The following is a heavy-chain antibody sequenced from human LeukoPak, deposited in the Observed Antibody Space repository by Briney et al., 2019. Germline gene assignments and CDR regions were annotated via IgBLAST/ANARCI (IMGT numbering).Heavy chain of an antibody. CDR1: GFTFSSYG. V-gene: IGHV3-23*01. D-gene: IGHD4-23*01. CDR2: ISGRDSNT. CDR3: ARRSDYGGNGNYFDY. Sequence: GRSLRLSCAASGFTFSSYGMSWVRQAPGKGLEWVSTISGRDSNTYYADSVEGRFIISRDNSRNTLYLQMNSLRAEDTAVYYCARRSDYGGNGNYFDYWGQGTPVTVSS. J-gene: IGHJ4*02.